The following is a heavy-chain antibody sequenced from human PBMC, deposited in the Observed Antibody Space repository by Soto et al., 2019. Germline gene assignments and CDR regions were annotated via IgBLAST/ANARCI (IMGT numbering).Heavy chain of an antibody. V-gene: IGHV3-23*01. CDR1: GFTFSSYA. D-gene: IGHD1-20*01. Sequence: EVQLLESGGGLVQPGGSLRLSCAASGFTFSSYAMSWVRQAPGKGLEWVSAISGSGGSTYYADSVKGRFTISRDNSKNTLYLQMNSLRAEDTAVYYFAKKHDNWNHRAGMDVWGQGTTVTVSS. J-gene: IGHJ6*02. CDR3: AKKHDNWNHRAGMDV. CDR2: ISGSGGST.